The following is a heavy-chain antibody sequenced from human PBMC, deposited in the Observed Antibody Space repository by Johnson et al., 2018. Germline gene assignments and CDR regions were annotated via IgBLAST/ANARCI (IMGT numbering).Heavy chain of an antibody. CDR2: IYTGGDT. J-gene: IGHJ3*02. D-gene: IGHD6-13*01. CDR1: GFSVSSNY. CDR3: ASPRYGRSLYLFTHPHAFDI. V-gene: IGHV3-66*02. Sequence: VQSGGSLRLSCAASGFSVSSNYMSWVRQAPGKGLEWVSAIYTGGDTAYADSVKGRFTISRDTSKNTLCLQMNSLRPEDTALYYCASPRYGRSLYLFTHPHAFDIWGQGTMVTVSS.